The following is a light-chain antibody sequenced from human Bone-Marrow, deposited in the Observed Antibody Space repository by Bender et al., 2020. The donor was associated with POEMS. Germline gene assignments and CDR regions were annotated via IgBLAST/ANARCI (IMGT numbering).Light chain of an antibody. Sequence: SYELTQPPSVSVSPGQAARITCSGDELPTKYVYWYQQKSGQAPVRVIFEDDKRPSGIPERFSGSRSETGVTLTISGVQAEDEAVYYCQSGDSTLAYMFFGGGTKLTVL. CDR2: EDD. V-gene: IGLV3-10*01. CDR1: ELPTKY. CDR3: QSGDSTLAYMF. J-gene: IGLJ2*01.